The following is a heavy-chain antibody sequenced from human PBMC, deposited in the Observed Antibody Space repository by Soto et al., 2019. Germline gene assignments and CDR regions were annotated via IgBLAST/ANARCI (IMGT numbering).Heavy chain of an antibody. J-gene: IGHJ4*02. CDR2: ISGSGGST. CDR1: GFTFSSYA. CDR3: AKRPRRDGYNYLDY. Sequence: PGGSLRLSCAASGFTFSSYAMSWVRQAPGKGLEWVSAISGSGGSTYYADSVKGRFTISRDNSKNTLYLQMNSLRAEDTAVYYCAKRPRRDGYNYLDYWGQGTLVTVSS. V-gene: IGHV3-23*01. D-gene: IGHD5-12*01.